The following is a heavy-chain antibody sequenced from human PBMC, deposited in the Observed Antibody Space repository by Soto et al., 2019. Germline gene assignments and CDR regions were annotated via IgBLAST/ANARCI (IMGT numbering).Heavy chain of an antibody. Sequence: QVQLVQSGAQVKKPGSSVKVSCKASGDSFSTYAVSWVRQAPGQGLEWMGKIIPLLRSTTYAQKFRGRVTITADETTSTAYMDLTSLTAEDTAVYYCATDSGIVAVPAAMGFDYWGQGPLVTVSS. CDR1: GDSFSTYA. V-gene: IGHV1-69*11. CDR2: IIPLLRST. J-gene: IGHJ4*02. CDR3: ATDSGIVAVPAAMGFDY. D-gene: IGHD2-2*01.